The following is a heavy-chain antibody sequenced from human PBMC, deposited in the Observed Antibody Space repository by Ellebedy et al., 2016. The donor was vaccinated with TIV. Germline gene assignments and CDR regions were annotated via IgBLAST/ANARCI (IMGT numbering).Heavy chain of an antibody. V-gene: IGHV4-34*01. CDR3: ARGLFPDGDFSVDY. CDR1: GGSFSGYY. D-gene: IGHD4-17*01. J-gene: IGHJ4*02. Sequence: MPSETLSLTCAVYGGSFSGYYWSWIRQPPGKGLEWIGEINHSGSTNYNPSLKSRVTISVDTSKNQFSLKLSSVTAADTAVYYCARGLFPDGDFSVDYWGQGTLVTVSS. CDR2: INHSGST.